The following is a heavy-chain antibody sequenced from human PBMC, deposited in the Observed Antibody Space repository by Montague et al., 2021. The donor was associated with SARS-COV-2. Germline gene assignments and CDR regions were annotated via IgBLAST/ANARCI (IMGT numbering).Heavy chain of an antibody. Sequence: SLRLSCAASRLPFNGYAMHWVRQAPGKGLEWLTFISHDESNHRYADSVKGRFTISRDNSKNKLYLQMDSLRPEDTAVYYCAREGYRSGSFYIDDWGQGTLVTVSS. CDR2: ISHDESNH. J-gene: IGHJ4*01. D-gene: IGHD1-26*01. CDR3: AREGYRSGSFYIDD. V-gene: IGHV3-30*04. CDR1: RLPFNGYA.